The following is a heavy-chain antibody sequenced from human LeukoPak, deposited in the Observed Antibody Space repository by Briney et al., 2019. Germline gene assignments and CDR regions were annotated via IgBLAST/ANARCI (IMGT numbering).Heavy chain of an antibody. D-gene: IGHD1-26*01. J-gene: IGHJ5*02. CDR2: INPSGSST. V-gene: IGHV1-46*01. Sequence: ASVKVSCEASGYTFTSYYMHWVRQAPGQGLEWMGLINPSGSSTSYAQKFQGRLSLTRDMSTSTDYMELSSLRSEDTAVYYCARRVGATWNWFDPWGQGTLVTVSS. CDR1: GYTFTSYY. CDR3: ARRVGATWNWFDP.